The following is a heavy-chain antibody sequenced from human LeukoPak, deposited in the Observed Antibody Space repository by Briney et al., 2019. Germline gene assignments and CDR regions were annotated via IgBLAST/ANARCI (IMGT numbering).Heavy chain of an antibody. CDR3: ARDRGGGSWYNWFDP. D-gene: IGHD6-13*01. Sequence: SVKVSCKASGGTFSSYAISWVRQAPGQGLEWMGGIIPIFGTANYAQKFQGRVTITTDESTSTAYMELSSLRSEDTAVYYCARDRGGGSWYNWFDPWGQGALVTVSS. CDR2: IIPIFGTA. J-gene: IGHJ5*02. V-gene: IGHV1-69*05. CDR1: GGTFSSYA.